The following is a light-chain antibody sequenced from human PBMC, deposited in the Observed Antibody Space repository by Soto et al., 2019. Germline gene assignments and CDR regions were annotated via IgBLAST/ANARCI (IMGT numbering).Light chain of an antibody. J-gene: IGLJ1*01. CDR3: SLYISGSTYV. CDR1: SSDVGGYNY. CDR2: EVS. V-gene: IGLV2-14*01. Sequence: QSVLTQPASVSGSPGQSITISCTGTSSDVGGYNYVSWYQQHPGKAPKLMIYEVSNRPSGVSNRFSGSKSGSTASLTISGLQAEDEADYYCSLYISGSTYVFGTGTKGTVL.